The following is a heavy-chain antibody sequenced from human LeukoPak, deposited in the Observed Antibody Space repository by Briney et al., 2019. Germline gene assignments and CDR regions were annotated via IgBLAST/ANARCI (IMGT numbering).Heavy chain of an antibody. CDR3: AKAEGGYDARGGYFDY. CDR1: GFTFSSYG. J-gene: IGHJ4*02. V-gene: IGHV3-30*18. CDR2: ISYDGSNT. Sequence: PGGSLRLSCAASGFTFSSYGMHWVRQAPGKGLEWVAVISYDGSNTYYADSVKGRFTISRDNSKNMLYLQMNSLRAEDTAVYYCAKAEGGYDARGGYFDYWGQGALVTVSS. D-gene: IGHD5-12*01.